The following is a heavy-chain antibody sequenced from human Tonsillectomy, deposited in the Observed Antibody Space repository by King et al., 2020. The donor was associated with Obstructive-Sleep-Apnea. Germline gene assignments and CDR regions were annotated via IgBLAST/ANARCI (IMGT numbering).Heavy chain of an antibody. CDR1: GYTFTSYY. J-gene: IGHJ4*02. CDR2: INPSGGST. CDR3: ATSMVRGVMGFDY. V-gene: IGHV1-46*01. D-gene: IGHD3-10*01. Sequence: QLVQSGAEVKKPGASVKVSCKATGYTFTSYYMHWVRQAPGQGLEWMGIINPSGGSTSYAQKFQGRVTMTRDTSTSTVYMELSSLRSEDTAVYYCATSMVRGVMGFDYWGQGTLVTVSS.